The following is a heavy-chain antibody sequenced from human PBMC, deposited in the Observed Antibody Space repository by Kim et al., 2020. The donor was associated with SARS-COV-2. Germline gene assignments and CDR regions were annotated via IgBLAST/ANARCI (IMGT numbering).Heavy chain of an antibody. CDR1: GYTFTTFA. V-gene: IGHV1-3*01. Sequence: ASVKVSCKASGYTFTTFAIHWVRQAPGQRLEWMGWINVGNGDTKYSQKFQGRVTITRDTSASTAYMDLSSLRSEDTAVFYCARAPYCSTDGCYSLGWPIDYWGRGTLVTVSS. CDR3: ARAPYCSTDGCYSLGWPIDY. CDR2: INVGNGDT. J-gene: IGHJ4*02. D-gene: IGHD2-15*01.